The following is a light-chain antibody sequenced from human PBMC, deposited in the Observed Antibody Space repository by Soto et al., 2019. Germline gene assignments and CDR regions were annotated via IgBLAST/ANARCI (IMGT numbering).Light chain of an antibody. J-gene: IGKJ3*01. Sequence: DIKMTQSPSSLFASVGARVTITCRPSQSISNYLNWYQQKPGKAPKLLIFAASNLQSGVPSRFSGSGSGTDFTLTISSLQPEDFATYYCQESYNTLTFTLGPGTKVDIK. CDR1: QSISNY. CDR3: QESYNTLTFT. V-gene: IGKV1-39*01. CDR2: AAS.